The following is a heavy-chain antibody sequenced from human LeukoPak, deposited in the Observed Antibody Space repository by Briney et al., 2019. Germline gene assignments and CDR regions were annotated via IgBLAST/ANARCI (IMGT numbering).Heavy chain of an antibody. CDR3: ARALPSLKDTAMVSY. Sequence: GGSLRLSCAASGFTFSSYAMHWVRQAPGKGLEWVAVISYDGSNKYYADSVKGRFTISRDHSKNTLYLQMNSLRAEDTAVYYCARALPSLKDTAMVSYWGQGTLVTVSS. CDR1: GFTFSSYA. J-gene: IGHJ4*02. CDR2: ISYDGSNK. D-gene: IGHD5-18*01. V-gene: IGHV3-30*04.